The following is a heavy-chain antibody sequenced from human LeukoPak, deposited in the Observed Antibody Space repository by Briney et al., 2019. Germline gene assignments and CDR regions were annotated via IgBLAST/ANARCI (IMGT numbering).Heavy chain of an antibody. J-gene: IGHJ3*02. CDR3: ARTVEQLDAFDI. Sequence: SQTLSLTCAVSGGSISSGGYSWSWIRQPPGKGLEWIGYIYHSGSTYYNPSLKSRVTISVDRSKNQFSLKLSSVTAADTAVYYCARTVEQLDAFDIWGQGTMVTVSS. CDR2: IYHSGST. V-gene: IGHV4-30-2*01. D-gene: IGHD6-6*01. CDR1: GGSISSGGYS.